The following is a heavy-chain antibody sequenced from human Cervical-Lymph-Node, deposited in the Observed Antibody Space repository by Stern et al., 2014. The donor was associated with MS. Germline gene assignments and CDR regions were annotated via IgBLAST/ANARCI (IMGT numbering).Heavy chain of an antibody. CDR1: GGSISGYY. J-gene: IGHJ5*02. V-gene: IGHV4-59*01. Sequence: QLQLQESGPGLVKPSETLSLTCIVSGGSISGYYWSWIRQAPGKGLEWIGNIYYSGSTNYNPSLKSRVTISIDTSKNQFSLKLTSVTAADTAMYYCAKDRGGGLRYDPWGQGTLVTVSS. D-gene: IGHD3-9*01. CDR2: IYYSGST. CDR3: AKDRGGGLRYDP.